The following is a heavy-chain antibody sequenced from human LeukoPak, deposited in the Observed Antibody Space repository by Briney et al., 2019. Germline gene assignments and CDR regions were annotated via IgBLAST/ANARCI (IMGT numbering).Heavy chain of an antibody. J-gene: IGHJ4*02. V-gene: IGHV3-23*01. Sequence: GGSLRLSCAASGFTFSSYSMSWVRQAPGKGLEWVSSISASPFSTYYADSVKGRFTISRDNSKTTLYLQMNSLRAEDTAVYYCAKENWVYNWKYDSSGSGINYWGQGTRVTVSS. CDR1: GFTFSSYS. CDR2: ISASPFST. D-gene: IGHD3-22*01. CDR3: AKENWVYNWKYDSSGSGINY.